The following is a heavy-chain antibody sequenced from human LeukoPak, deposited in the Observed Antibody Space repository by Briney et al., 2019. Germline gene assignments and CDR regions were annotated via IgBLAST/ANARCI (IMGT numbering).Heavy chain of an antibody. V-gene: IGHV1-2*02. J-gene: IGHJ4*02. CDR3: ARDPSSSGWWDYFDY. CDR2: INPNSGGT. D-gene: IGHD6-19*01. Sequence: ASVKVSCKASGYTFTGYYMHWVRQAPGQGLEWMGWINPNSGGTNYAQKFQGRVTMTRDTSISTAYTELSRLRSDDTAVYYCARDPSSSGWWDYFDYWGQGTLVTVSS. CDR1: GYTFTGYY.